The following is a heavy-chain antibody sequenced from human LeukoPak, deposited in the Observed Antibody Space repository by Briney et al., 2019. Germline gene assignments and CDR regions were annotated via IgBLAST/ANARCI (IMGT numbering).Heavy chain of an antibody. CDR3: ARDLLRFLEWCPMDV. Sequence: SETLSLTCTVSGGSISSSSYYWGWIRQPPGKGLEWIGSIYYSGSTYYNPSLKSRVTISVDTSKNQFSLKLSSVTAADTAVYYCARDLLRFLEWCPMDVWGKGTTVTVSS. J-gene: IGHJ6*03. CDR1: GGSISSSSYY. D-gene: IGHD3-3*01. CDR2: IYYSGST. V-gene: IGHV4-39*07.